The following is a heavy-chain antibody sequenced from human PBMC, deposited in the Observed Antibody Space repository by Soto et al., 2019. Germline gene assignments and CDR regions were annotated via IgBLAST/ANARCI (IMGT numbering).Heavy chain of an antibody. CDR2: INSDGSST. V-gene: IGHV3-74*01. J-gene: IGHJ4*02. CDR1: GFTFSNYW. D-gene: IGHD2-15*01. CDR3: ARSYCSGISCYSEGPDY. Sequence: EVHLVESGGGLVQPGGSLRLSCAASGFTFSNYWMHWVRQAPGKGLVWVSRINSDGSSTSYADSVKGRFTISRDNAKNTLYLQMSSLGAEDTAVYYCARSYCSGISCYSEGPDYWGQGTLVTVSS.